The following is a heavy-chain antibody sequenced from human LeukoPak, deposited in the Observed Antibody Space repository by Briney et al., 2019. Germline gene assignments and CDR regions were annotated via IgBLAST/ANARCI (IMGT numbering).Heavy chain of an antibody. J-gene: IGHJ6*02. CDR2: IYYSGNT. V-gene: IGHV4-59*12. D-gene: IGHD3-9*01. Sequence: NPSETLSLTCTVSGGSISSYYWSWIRQPPGKGLEWIGYIYYSGNTYYNPSLKSRVTISVDTSKNQFSLKLSSVTAADTAVYYCARAPLRFDISTGYHNQAYGMDVWGQGTTVTVSS. CDR3: ARAPLRFDISTGYHNQAYGMDV. CDR1: GGSISSYY.